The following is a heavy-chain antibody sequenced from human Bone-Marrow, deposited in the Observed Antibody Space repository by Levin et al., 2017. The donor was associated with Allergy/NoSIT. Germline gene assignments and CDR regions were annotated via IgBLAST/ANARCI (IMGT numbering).Heavy chain of an antibody. CDR3: AGSIAASAYYYYGMDV. Sequence: SVKVSCKASGGTFSSYAISWVRQAPGQGLEWMGGIIPIFGTANYAQKFQGRVTITADESTSTAYMELSSLRSEDTAVYYCAGSIAASAYYYYGMDVWGQGTTVTVSS. CDR2: IIPIFGTA. D-gene: IGHD6-6*01. CDR1: GGTFSSYA. V-gene: IGHV1-69*13. J-gene: IGHJ6*02.